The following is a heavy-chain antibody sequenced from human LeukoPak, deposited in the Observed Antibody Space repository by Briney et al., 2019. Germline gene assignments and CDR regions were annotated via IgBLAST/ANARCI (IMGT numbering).Heavy chain of an antibody. CDR1: GFTFSSYG. J-gene: IGHJ4*02. Sequence: GGSLRLSCAASGFTFSSYGMHWVRQAPGKGLEWVAVISYDGSNKYYADSVKGRFTISRDNSKNTLYLQMNSLRAEDTAVYYCAKRPLRYGYGYYFDYWGQGTLVTVSS. CDR3: AKRPLRYGYGYYFDY. D-gene: IGHD3-9*01. V-gene: IGHV3-30*18. CDR2: ISYDGSNK.